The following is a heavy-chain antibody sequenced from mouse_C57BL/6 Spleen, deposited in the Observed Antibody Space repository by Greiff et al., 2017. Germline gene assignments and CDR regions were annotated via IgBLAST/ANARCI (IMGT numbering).Heavy chain of an antibody. V-gene: IGHV1-82*01. Sequence: QVQLQQSGAELARPGASVKLSCKASGYTFTSYGISWVKQRPGKGLEWIGRIYPGDGDTNYNGKFKGKATLTADKSSSTAYMQLSSLTSEDSAVYFCASYYYGSSLGAYWGQGTLVTVSA. CDR1: GYTFTSYG. CDR3: ASYYYGSSLGAY. CDR2: IYPGDGDT. J-gene: IGHJ3*01. D-gene: IGHD1-1*01.